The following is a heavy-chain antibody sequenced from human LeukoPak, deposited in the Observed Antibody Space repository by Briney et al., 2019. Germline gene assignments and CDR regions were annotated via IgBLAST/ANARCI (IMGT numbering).Heavy chain of an antibody. V-gene: IGHV3-53*01. CDR3: AKQYSSDWNGVAEYFQH. D-gene: IGHD6-19*01. Sequence: GGSLRLSCAASGFRVSSDYMSWVRQAPGKGLEWVSVIYSGGSTYYADSVKGRFTISRDNSKNTLYLQMNSLRTEDTAVYYCAKQYSSDWNGVAEYFQHWGQGTLVTVSS. CDR2: IYSGGST. J-gene: IGHJ1*01. CDR1: GFRVSSDY.